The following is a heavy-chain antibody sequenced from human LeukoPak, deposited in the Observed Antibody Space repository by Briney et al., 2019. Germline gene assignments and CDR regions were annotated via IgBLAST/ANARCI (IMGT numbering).Heavy chain of an antibody. Sequence: TSSETLSLTCTVSGGSVSSGTYYWTWIRQPPGKGLEWIGYIYYSGSTNYNPSLKSRVAISVDTSKNQFSLKLTSLTAADSAVYYCAKGGKGFPLGLRFDSWGQGTLVSVSS. D-gene: IGHD2-21*01. CDR2: IYYSGST. J-gene: IGHJ4*02. CDR1: GGSVSSGTYY. CDR3: AKGGKGFPLGLRFDS. V-gene: IGHV4-61*01.